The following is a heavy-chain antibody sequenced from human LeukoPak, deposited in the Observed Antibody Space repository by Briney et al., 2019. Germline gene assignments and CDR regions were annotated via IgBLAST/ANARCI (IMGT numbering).Heavy chain of an antibody. J-gene: IGHJ4*02. Sequence: GGSLRLSCAASGFTFSSYGMHWVRQAPGKGLEWVAVISYDGSNKYYADSVKGRFTISRDNSKSTLYLQMNSLRAEDTAVYYCAKGAYYYDSSGYYPYWGQGTLVTVSS. CDR1: GFTFSSYG. V-gene: IGHV3-30*18. CDR3: AKGAYYYDSSGYYPY. CDR2: ISYDGSNK. D-gene: IGHD3-22*01.